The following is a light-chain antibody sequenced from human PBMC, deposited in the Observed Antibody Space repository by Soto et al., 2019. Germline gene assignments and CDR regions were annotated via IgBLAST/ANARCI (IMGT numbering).Light chain of an antibody. Sequence: QSALTQPASVSGSPGQSITISCTGTSSDVGSFNLVSWYQQHPGKAPKLMIYEASKRPSGVSNRFSGSKSGNTASMTISGLQAEDEADYYCCSYARSSTVLFGGGTKLTVL. V-gene: IGLV2-23*01. CDR1: SSDVGSFNL. CDR2: EAS. J-gene: IGLJ2*01. CDR3: CSYARSSTVL.